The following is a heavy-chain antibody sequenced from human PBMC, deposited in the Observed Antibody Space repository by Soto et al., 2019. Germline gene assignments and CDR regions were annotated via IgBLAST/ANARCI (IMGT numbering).Heavy chain of an antibody. CDR2: IYYSGST. CDR1: CCSISSSSYY. J-gene: IGHJ3*02. CDR3: AKGGSGSYSNAFDI. D-gene: IGHD3-10*01. V-gene: IGHV4-39*01. Sequence: SETLSLTCPFSCCSISSSSYYWGWIRQPPGKGLEWIGSIYYSGSTYYNPSLKSRVTISVDTSKNQFSLKLSSVTAADTAVYYCAKGGSGSYSNAFDIWGQGTMVTVSS.